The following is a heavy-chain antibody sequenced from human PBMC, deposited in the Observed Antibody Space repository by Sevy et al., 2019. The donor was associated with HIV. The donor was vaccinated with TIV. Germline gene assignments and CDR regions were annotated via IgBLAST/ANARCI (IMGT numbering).Heavy chain of an antibody. Sequence: ASVKVSCKASGYTFTSYGISWVRQAPGQGLEWMGWISAYNGNTNYAQKLQGRVTMTTDTSTSTAYMELRSLRSDDTAVYYCASSRVGDRGAWWELLSCPFDYWGQGTLVTVSS. CDR2: ISAYNGNT. CDR3: ASSRVGDRGAWWELLSCPFDY. V-gene: IGHV1-18*01. D-gene: IGHD1-26*01. J-gene: IGHJ4*02. CDR1: GYTFTSYG.